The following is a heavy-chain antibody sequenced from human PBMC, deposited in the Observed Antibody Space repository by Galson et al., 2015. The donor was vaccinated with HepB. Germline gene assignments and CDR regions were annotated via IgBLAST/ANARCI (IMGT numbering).Heavy chain of an antibody. CDR1: GYTFTSYA. V-gene: IGHV1-3*01. CDR3: ARDHTGYSSGWSYYYYGMDV. J-gene: IGHJ6*01. D-gene: IGHD6-19*01. Sequence: SVTVSCKASGYTFTSYAMHWVRQAPGQRLEWMGWINAGNGNTKYSQKFQGRVTITRDTSASTAYMELSSLRSEDTAVYYCARDHTGYSSGWSYYYYGMDVWGQGTTVTVSS. CDR2: INAGNGNT.